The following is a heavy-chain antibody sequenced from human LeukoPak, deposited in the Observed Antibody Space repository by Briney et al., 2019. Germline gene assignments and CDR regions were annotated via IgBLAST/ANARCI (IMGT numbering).Heavy chain of an antibody. CDR3: AREDYSDNSFDY. CDR2: IYSRGDT. J-gene: IGHJ4*02. CDR1: EFIVSINY. Sequence: GGSLRLSCAASEFIVSINYMTWVRQAPGKGLEWVSLIYSRGDTKYADSVKGRFTISRDNAKNSLYLQMDSLRADDTSVYYCAREDYSDNSFDYWGQGTLVTVSS. D-gene: IGHD3-22*01. V-gene: IGHV3-53*01.